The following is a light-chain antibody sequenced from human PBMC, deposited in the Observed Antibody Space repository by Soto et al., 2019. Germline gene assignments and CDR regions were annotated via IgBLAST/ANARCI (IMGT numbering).Light chain of an antibody. CDR2: NSN. CDR3: AAWDDSLTGPV. V-gene: IGLV1-44*01. CDR1: RSDIGSNF. Sequence: QSVLSQPPSASGTPGQTVIISCSGSRSDIGSNFVNWYQHLPGTAPKLLIYNSNQRPSGVPDRFSGSKSGTSASLAISGLHSEDEADYYCAAWDDSLTGPVFGTGTKLTVL. J-gene: IGLJ1*01.